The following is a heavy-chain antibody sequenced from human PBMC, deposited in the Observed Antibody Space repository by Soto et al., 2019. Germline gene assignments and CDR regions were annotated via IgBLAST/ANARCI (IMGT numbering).Heavy chain of an antibody. Sequence: ASGKVSCKASGYTFTSYDMHWVRQAPGQGLEWMGIINPSGGSTSYAQKFQGRVTMTRDTSTSTIYMELSSLRSEDTAVYYCAREPYCSGGSCYSDFLYYYYYGMDVWGQGTTVTVSS. J-gene: IGHJ6*02. CDR1: GYTFTSYD. V-gene: IGHV1-46*01. D-gene: IGHD2-15*01. CDR2: INPSGGST. CDR3: AREPYCSGGSCYSDFLYYYYYGMDV.